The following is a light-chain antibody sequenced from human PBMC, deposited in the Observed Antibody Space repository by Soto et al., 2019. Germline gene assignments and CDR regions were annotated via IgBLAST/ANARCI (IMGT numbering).Light chain of an antibody. V-gene: IGKV1-39*01. Sequence: DIQVTQSPSSLSASVGDRVTITCRASQNIRTYLNWYQQRPGKPPKLLIHTASTLQSGVPSRFSGSGSGTDFTLTISSLQPEDFATYYCQQYNSVSLLTFGGGTKVEIK. CDR2: TAS. CDR3: QQYNSVSLLT. CDR1: QNIRTY. J-gene: IGKJ4*01.